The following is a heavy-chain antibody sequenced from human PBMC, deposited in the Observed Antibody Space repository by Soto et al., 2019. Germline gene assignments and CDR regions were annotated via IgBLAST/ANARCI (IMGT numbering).Heavy chain of an antibody. CDR3: ARGGTYWVYASSGYYCDY. V-gene: IGHV3-23*01. CDR1: GFTFSSYA. J-gene: IGHJ4*02. Sequence: EVQVLESGGGLVQPGGSLRLSCAASGFTFSSYAMSWVRQAPGKGLERDSGIGGIGCSTYYADSVKGRFSISRDNSKNTVYLQMNRVRAEDTAVYYCARGGTYWVYASSGYYCDYWCQGTLVTVSS. D-gene: IGHD3-22*01. CDR2: IGGIGCST.